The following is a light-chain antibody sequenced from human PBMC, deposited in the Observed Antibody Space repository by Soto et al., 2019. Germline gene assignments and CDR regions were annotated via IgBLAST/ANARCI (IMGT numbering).Light chain of an antibody. Sequence: EIVLTQSPGTLSLSPGEEATLSCRASQSVNTNLAWYQQRPGQPPRLLIYDASTRASDVPGRFSGSGSGREFTLTISSLQSEDFAIYSCHQYNSWPWTFGQGTKVDIK. CDR3: HQYNSWPWT. CDR1: QSVNTN. CDR2: DAS. J-gene: IGKJ1*01. V-gene: IGKV3-15*01.